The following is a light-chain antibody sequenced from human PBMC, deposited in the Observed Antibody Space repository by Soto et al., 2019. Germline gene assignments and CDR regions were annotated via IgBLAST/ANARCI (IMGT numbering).Light chain of an antibody. CDR1: QSLRSGD. CDR3: HQYGTSPRT. V-gene: IGKV3-20*01. CDR2: GAS. Sequence: PGERATLSCRASQSLRSGDLACYQQIPGQAPGLLIYGASSRATGIPDGFSGSGSGTDFNLTVSRLAPEDFAVYHCHQYGTSPRTFGQGTKVEIK. J-gene: IGKJ1*01.